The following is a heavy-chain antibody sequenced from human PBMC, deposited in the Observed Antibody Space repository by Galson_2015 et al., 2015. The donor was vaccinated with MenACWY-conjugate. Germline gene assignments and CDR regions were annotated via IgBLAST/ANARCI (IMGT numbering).Heavy chain of an antibody. D-gene: IGHD5-12*01. CDR2: IKQDGSEK. J-gene: IGHJ4*02. CDR3: ARGGTGYSGYDLVY. V-gene: IGHV3-7*01. CDR1: GFTFSSYW. Sequence: SLRLSCAASGFTFSSYWMSWVRQAPGKGLEWVANIKQDGSEKYYVDSVKGRFTISRDNAKNSLYLQMNSLRAEDTAVYYCARGGTGYSGYDLVYWGQGTLVTVSS.